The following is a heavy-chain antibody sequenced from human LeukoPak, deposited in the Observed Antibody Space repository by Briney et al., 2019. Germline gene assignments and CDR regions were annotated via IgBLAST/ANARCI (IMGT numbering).Heavy chain of an antibody. CDR3: AREINGVLGGFDY. Sequence: PSETLSLTCSVSGGSISSYYWSWIRQPPGKGLEWIGYIHYSGSTNYNPSLKSRVTISVDTSKSQFSLKLSSVTAADTAVYYCAREINGVLGGFDYWGQGTLVTVSS. D-gene: IGHD2-8*01. J-gene: IGHJ4*02. V-gene: IGHV4-59*01. CDR2: IHYSGST. CDR1: GGSISSYY.